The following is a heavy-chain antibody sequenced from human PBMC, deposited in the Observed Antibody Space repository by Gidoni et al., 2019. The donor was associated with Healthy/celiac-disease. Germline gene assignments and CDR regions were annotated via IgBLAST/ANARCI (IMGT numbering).Heavy chain of an antibody. V-gene: IGHV3-7*01. CDR3: ARRRHYYDSSGYYHLDAFDI. CDR1: GFTFSNSW. J-gene: IGHJ3*02. Sequence: EVQLVESGGGLVQPGGSLRLSCAASGFTFSNSWMSWVRQAPGKGLEWVANIKKDGSEKYYVNSVKGRVTSSRDNAKNALYLKMNRLRAEDTAVYYCARRRHYYDSSGYYHLDAFDIWGQGTMVTVSS. CDR2: IKKDGSEK. D-gene: IGHD3-22*01.